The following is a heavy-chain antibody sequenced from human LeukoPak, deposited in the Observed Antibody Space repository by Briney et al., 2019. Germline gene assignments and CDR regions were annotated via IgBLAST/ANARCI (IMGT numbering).Heavy chain of an antibody. Sequence: GGSLRLSCAASAFAFSTAWMHWVRQAPGKGLEWVGRLKSKADGGTTDNAAFVKGRFAISRDDSRNTVNLQLDSLQNEDTAVYYCSADWPWDGDYSLDAWGLGTLVIVSP. V-gene: IGHV3-15*01. D-gene: IGHD4-17*01. J-gene: IGHJ1*01. CDR1: AFAFSTAW. CDR3: SADWPWDGDYSLDA. CDR2: LKSKADGGTT.